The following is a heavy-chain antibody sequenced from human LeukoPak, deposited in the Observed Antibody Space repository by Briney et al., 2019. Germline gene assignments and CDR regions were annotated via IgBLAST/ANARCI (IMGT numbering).Heavy chain of an antibody. CDR1: GGTFSSYA. Sequence: SVKVSCKASGGTFSSYAISWVRQAPGQGLEWMGGIIPIFGTANYAQKFQGRVTITADESTSTAYMELSSLRSEDTAVYYCARDKGGWDSYGTKKFNRYYYYYMDVWGKGTTVTVSS. J-gene: IGHJ6*03. V-gene: IGHV1-69*01. CDR2: IIPIFGTA. CDR3: ARDKGGWDSYGTKKFNRYYYYYMDV. D-gene: IGHD5-18*01.